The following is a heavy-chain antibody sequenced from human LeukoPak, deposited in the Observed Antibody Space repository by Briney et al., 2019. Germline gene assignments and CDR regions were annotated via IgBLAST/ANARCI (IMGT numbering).Heavy chain of an antibody. J-gene: IGHJ3*02. D-gene: IGHD1-26*01. Sequence: GRSLRLSCAASGFTFSSYGMHWVRQAPGKGLEWVAVISYDGSNKYYADSVKGRFTISRDNSKNTLYLQMNSLRVEDTAIYYCAKRELGLGGSYYSDAFDIWGQGTMVTVSS. CDR1: GFTFSSYG. V-gene: IGHV3-30*18. CDR3: AKRELGLGGSYYSDAFDI. CDR2: ISYDGSNK.